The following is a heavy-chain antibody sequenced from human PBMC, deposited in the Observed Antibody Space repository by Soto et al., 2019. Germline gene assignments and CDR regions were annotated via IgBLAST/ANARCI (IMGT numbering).Heavy chain of an antibody. V-gene: IGHV4-30-4*01. Sequence: QVQLQESGPGLVKPSQTLSLTCTVSGGSISSGDYYWSWIRQPPGKGLEWIGYIYYSGSTYYNPSLKSRVTISVDTSKNQFSLKLSSVTAADTAVYYCARIPIVVVTAYSYYYYGMDVWGQGTTVTVSS. D-gene: IGHD2-21*02. CDR1: GGSISSGDYY. CDR2: IYYSGST. J-gene: IGHJ6*02. CDR3: ARIPIVVVTAYSYYYYGMDV.